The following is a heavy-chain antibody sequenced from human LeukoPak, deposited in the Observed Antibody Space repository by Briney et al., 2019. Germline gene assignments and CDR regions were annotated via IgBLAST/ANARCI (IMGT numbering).Heavy chain of an antibody. CDR1: GFTFSSYA. CDR2: ISGSGGST. V-gene: IGHV3-23*01. J-gene: IGHJ4*02. Sequence: GGSLRLSCAASGFTFSSYAMSWVRQAPGKGLEWVSTISGSGGSTYYAHSVKGRFTISRDNSENTVYLQMSSLRAEDTAVYYCAKDGYGSKSYIDHDYWGQGTLVTVSS. D-gene: IGHD3-10*01. CDR3: AKDGYGSKSYIDHDY.